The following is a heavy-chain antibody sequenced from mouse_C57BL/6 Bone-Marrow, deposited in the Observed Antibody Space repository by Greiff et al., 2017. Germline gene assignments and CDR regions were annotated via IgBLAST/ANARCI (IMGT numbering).Heavy chain of an antibody. CDR1: GFSLTSYG. J-gene: IGHJ3*01. CDR2: IWRGGST. Sequence: QVQLQQSGPGLVQPSQSLSITCTVSGFSLTSYGVHWVRQSPGKGLEWLGVIWRGGSTDYNAAFMSRLSITKDNSKSQVFFKMNSLQADDTAIYYWAKKRDYDGGAWFAYWGQGTLVTVSA. CDR3: AKKRDYDGGAWFAY. D-gene: IGHD2-4*01. V-gene: IGHV2-5*01.